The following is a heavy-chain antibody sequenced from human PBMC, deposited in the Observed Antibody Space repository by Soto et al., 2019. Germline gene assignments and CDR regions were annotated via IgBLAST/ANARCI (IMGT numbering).Heavy chain of an antibody. D-gene: IGHD3-22*01. J-gene: IGHJ4*02. CDR1: GYAFTSYD. CDR3: ARGGRITMKSFDY. CDR2: MNPNSGNT. V-gene: IGHV1-8*01. Sequence: ASVKVSCKASGYAFTSYDINWVRQATGQGLEWMGWMNPNSGNTGYAQKFQGRVTMNRNTSISTAYMELSSLRSEDTAVYYCARGGRITMKSFDYWGQGTLVAVS.